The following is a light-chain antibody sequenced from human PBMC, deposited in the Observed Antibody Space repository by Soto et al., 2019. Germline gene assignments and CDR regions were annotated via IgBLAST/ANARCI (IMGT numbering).Light chain of an antibody. V-gene: IGLV1-44*01. Sequence: QLVLTQPPSASGTPGQGVTISCSGTTSNIGTNAVSWYQQFPGAPPKLLISDNNQRPSGVPDRFSASKSGTSASLAISGLQSEDEADYYCAVWDDSLKGGVFGGGTKLTVL. J-gene: IGLJ3*02. CDR3: AVWDDSLKGGV. CDR1: TSNIGTNA. CDR2: DNN.